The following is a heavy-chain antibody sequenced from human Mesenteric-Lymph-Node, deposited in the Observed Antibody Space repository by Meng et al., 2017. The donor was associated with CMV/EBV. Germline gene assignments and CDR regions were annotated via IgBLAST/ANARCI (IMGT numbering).Heavy chain of an antibody. V-gene: IGHV3-74*01. CDR1: GFTFDIYW. J-gene: IGHJ3*02. D-gene: IGHD6-6*01. CDR2: INGDGRST. Sequence: GESLKISCAASGFTFDIYWMHWVRQAPGKGLVWVSHINGDGRSTSYADSVKGRFTISRDNAKNTLYLQMNSLRAEDTAVYYCARVVAARRDDAFDIWGQGAMVTVSS. CDR3: ARVVAARRDDAFDI.